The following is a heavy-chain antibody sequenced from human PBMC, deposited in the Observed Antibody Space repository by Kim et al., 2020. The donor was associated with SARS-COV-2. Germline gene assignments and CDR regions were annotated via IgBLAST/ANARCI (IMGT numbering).Heavy chain of an antibody. CDR1: GFTFSSYA. J-gene: IGHJ4*02. CDR2: ISYDGSNK. D-gene: IGHD6-13*01. CDR3: ARSHRSLAAAAIFDY. Sequence: GGSLRLSCAASGFTFSSYAMHWVRQAPGKGLEWVAVISYDGSNKYYADSVKGRFTISRDNSKNTLYLQMNSLRAEDTAVCYCARSHRSLAAAAIFDYWGQGTLVTVSS. V-gene: IGHV3-30*04.